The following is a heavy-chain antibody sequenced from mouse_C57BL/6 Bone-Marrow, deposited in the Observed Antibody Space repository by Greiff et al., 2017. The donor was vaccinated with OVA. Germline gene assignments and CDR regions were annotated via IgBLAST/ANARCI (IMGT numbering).Heavy chain of an antibody. CDR1: GYTFTSYW. V-gene: IGHV1-52*01. CDR3: ARSKGARYGNYLAWFAY. D-gene: IGHD2-1*01. J-gene: IGHJ3*01. CDR2: IDPSDSET. Sequence: QVQLQQPGAELVRPGSSVKLSCKASGYTFTSYWMHWVKQRPIQGLEWIGNIDPSDSETHYNQKFKDKATLTVDKSSSTAYMQLSSLTSEDSAVYYWARSKGARYGNYLAWFAYWGQGTLVTVSA.